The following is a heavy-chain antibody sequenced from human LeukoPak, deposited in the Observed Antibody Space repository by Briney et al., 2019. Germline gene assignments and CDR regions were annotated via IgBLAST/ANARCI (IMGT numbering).Heavy chain of an antibody. J-gene: IGHJ6*03. V-gene: IGHV3-9*01. CDR3: AKARGYSYYYYYYMDV. Sequence: PGGSLRLSCAASGFTFDDYAMHWVRQAPGKGLEWVSGISWNSGSIGYADPVKGRFTISRDNAKNSLYLQMNSLRAEDTALYYCAKARGYSYYYYYYMDVWGKGTTVTVSS. CDR2: ISWNSGSI. D-gene: IGHD6-25*01. CDR1: GFTFDDYA.